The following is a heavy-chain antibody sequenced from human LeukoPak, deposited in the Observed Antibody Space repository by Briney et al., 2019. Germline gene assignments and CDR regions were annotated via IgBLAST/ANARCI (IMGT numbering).Heavy chain of an antibody. CDR1: GGSISSSSYY. CDR3: ARVGQLAFDY. D-gene: IGHD6-13*01. V-gene: IGHV4-39*07. CDR2: IYYSGNT. J-gene: IGHJ4*02. Sequence: PSETLSLTCTVSGGSISSSSYYWGWIRQPPGTGLEWIGSIYYSGNTYYNPSLNSRVTISVDTSKNRFSLNLSSVTAADTAVYYCARVGQLAFDYWGQGTLVTVPS.